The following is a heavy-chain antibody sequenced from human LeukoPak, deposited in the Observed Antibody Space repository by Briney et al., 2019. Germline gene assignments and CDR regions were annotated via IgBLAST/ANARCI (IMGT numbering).Heavy chain of an antibody. CDR2: INPNSGGT. J-gene: IGHJ3*02. Sequence: GASVTVSCKASGYTFTGYYMHWVRQAPGQGLEWMGWINPNSGGTNYAQKVQGRVTMTTDTSTSTAYMELRSLRSDDTAVYYCARGLQENLAWLTAFSAFDIWGQGTMVTVSS. V-gene: IGHV1-2*02. CDR1: GYTFTGYY. CDR3: ARGLQENLAWLTAFSAFDI. D-gene: IGHD6-19*01.